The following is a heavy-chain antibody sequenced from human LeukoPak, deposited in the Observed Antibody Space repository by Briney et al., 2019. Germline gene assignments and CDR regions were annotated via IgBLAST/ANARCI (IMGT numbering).Heavy chain of an antibody. CDR3: ARRLWFGEYDWFDP. V-gene: IGHV4-34*01. CDR1: VGSFSGYY. D-gene: IGHD3-10*01. CDR2: INHSGST. J-gene: IGHJ5*02. Sequence: SETLSLTCAVYVGSFSGYYWSWIRQPPRKGLEWVWEINHSGSTNYNPSLKSRVTISVDTSKNQFSLKLSSVPAADTAVYYCARRLWFGEYDWFDPWGQGTLVTVSS.